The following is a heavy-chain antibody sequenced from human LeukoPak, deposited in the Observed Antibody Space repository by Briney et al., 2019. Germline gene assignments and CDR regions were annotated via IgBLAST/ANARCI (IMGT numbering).Heavy chain of an antibody. V-gene: IGHV3-30*18. CDR3: AKDYYYYGMDV. Sequence: GGSLRLSCAASGFTFRDYGMHWVRQAPGKGLEWLAVISYDGSKEYYADSVKGRFTISRDNSKNTLYLQMNSLRAEDTAVYYCAKDYYYYGMDVWGQGTTVTVSS. CDR1: GFTFRDYG. J-gene: IGHJ6*02. CDR2: ISYDGSKE.